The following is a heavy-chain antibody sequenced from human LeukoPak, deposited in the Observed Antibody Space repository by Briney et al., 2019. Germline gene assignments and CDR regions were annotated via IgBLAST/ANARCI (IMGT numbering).Heavy chain of an antibody. V-gene: IGHV4-39*01. Sequence: PSETLSLTCTVSGGSISGSSYFWGWIRQPPEKGLEWIGSIYYSGSTYYNPSLKSRVTISVDTSKNQFSLKLSSVTAADTAVYYCARGGRWLLYYFDYWGQGTLVTVSS. D-gene: IGHD5-24*01. J-gene: IGHJ4*02. CDR1: GGSISGSSYF. CDR3: ARGGRWLLYYFDY. CDR2: IYYSGST.